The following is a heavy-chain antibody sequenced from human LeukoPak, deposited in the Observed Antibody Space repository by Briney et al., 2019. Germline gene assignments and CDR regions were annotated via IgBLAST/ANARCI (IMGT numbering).Heavy chain of an antibody. V-gene: IGHV1-46*01. CDR3: ATHTGAAAGTWYYYYYYMDV. Sequence: GASVKVSCKASGYTFTSYAMNWVRQAPGQGLEWMGIINPSGGSTSYAQKFQGRVTMTRDMSTSTVYMELSSLRSEDTAVYYCATHTGAAAGTWYYYYYYMDVWGKGTTVTVSS. CDR2: INPSGGST. D-gene: IGHD6-13*01. CDR1: GYTFTSYA. J-gene: IGHJ6*03.